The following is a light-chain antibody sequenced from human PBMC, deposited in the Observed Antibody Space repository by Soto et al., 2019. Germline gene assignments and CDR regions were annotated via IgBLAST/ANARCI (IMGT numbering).Light chain of an antibody. CDR2: DVS. J-gene: IGLJ1*01. Sequence: QSALTQPPSVSGSPGQSVTISCTGTSSDVGSSNGVSWYQQPPGTAPKLMIYDVSNRPSGVTDRFSGSKSGNTASLTISRLQAEDEADYYCSSYTSISTYVFGTGTKVTV. CDR1: SSDVGSSNG. CDR3: SSYTSISTYV. V-gene: IGLV2-18*02.